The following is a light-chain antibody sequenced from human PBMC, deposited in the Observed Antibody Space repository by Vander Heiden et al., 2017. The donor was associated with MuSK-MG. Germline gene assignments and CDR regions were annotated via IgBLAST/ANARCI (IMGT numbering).Light chain of an antibody. J-gene: IGLJ2*01. CDR2: KVS. Sequence: QSALTQPASASGSPGPSITISCTGTSSDVGSYNYVSWYQQHPGKAPKLMIYKVSNRPSGVSNRFSGSKSGNTASLTISGLQAEDEADYYCSSYTSSSTLGVFGGGTKLTVL. CDR1: SSDVGSYNY. V-gene: IGLV2-14*01. CDR3: SSYTSSSTLGV.